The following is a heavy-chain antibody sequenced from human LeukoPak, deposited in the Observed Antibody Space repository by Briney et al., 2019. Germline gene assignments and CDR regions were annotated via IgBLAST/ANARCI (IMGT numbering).Heavy chain of an antibody. CDR3: AKAGSRLVGATGYFDY. V-gene: IGHV3-43*01. J-gene: IGHJ4*02. Sequence: GGSLRLSCAASGFTFDDYTIHWVRQAPGKGLEWVSLISWHGDSTYYADSVKGRFTISRDNSKYSLYLQMNGLRTEDTALYYCAKAGSRLVGATGYFDYWGQGTLVTVSS. D-gene: IGHD1-26*01. CDR2: ISWHGDST. CDR1: GFTFDDYT.